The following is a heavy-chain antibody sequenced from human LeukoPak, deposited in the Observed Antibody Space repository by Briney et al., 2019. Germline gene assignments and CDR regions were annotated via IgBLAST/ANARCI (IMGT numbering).Heavy chain of an antibody. Sequence: GGSLRLSCTASGFTFGDYAVSWFRQAPGKGLEWVGFIRSKAYGATTEYAASVKGRFTISRDDSKSIAYLQMNSLKTEDTAVYYCTRDNYDILTGSFFDYWGQGTLVTVSS. V-gene: IGHV3-49*03. J-gene: IGHJ4*02. D-gene: IGHD3-9*01. CDR2: IRSKAYGATT. CDR1: GFTFGDYA. CDR3: TRDNYDILTGSFFDY.